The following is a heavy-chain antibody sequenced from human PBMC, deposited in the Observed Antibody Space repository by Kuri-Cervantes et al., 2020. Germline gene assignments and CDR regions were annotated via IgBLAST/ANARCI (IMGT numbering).Heavy chain of an antibody. J-gene: IGHJ4*02. CDR3: ALGSYLRIDY. V-gene: IGHV3-23*01. CDR1: GFTFSTYA. CDR2: ISGSDDRT. Sequence: GGSLRLSCAASGFTFSTYAMSWVRQAPGKGLEWVSSISGSDDRTFYADSVKGRFTISRDIFKNTLYLQMDSLRTEDTAVYYCALGSYLRIDYWGQGTLVTVSS. D-gene: IGHD1-26*01.